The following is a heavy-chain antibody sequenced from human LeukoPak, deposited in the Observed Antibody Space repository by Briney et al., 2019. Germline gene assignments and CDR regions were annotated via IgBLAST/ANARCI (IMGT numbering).Heavy chain of an antibody. D-gene: IGHD1-26*01. Sequence: PGGSLRLSCTASGFNLGDYAMSWVRQAPGKGLDWIGFIRSKTSGGTTEYAASVKGRFTILRDDSKSIAYLQINSLKTEDTAVYYCTRGDGSGSYWGQGTLVTVSS. CDR3: TRGDGSGSY. CDR1: GFNLGDYA. J-gene: IGHJ4*02. CDR2: IRSKTSGGTT. V-gene: IGHV3-49*04.